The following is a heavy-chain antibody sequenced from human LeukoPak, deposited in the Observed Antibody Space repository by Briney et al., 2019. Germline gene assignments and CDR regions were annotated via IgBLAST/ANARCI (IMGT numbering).Heavy chain of an antibody. CDR2: INPNSGGT. D-gene: IGHD5-24*01. CDR3: ARVGEDGYNLNY. Sequence: ASVTVSCKASGYTFTGYYMHWVRQAPGQGLAWMGWINPNSGGTNYAQKFQGRVTMTRDTSISTAYMELSRLRSDDTAVYYCARVGEDGYNLNYWGQGTLVTVSS. J-gene: IGHJ4*02. CDR1: GYTFTGYY. V-gene: IGHV1-2*02.